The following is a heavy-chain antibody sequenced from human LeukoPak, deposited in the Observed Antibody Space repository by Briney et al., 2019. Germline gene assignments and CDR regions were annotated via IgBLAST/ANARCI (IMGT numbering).Heavy chain of an antibody. Sequence: GGSLRLSCAASGFTFSTYAMHWVRQAPGKGLEWVSAISGSGGSTYYADSVKGRFTISRDNSKNTLYLQMNSLRAEDTAVYYCAKDRGVVLRYFDWLLYFDYWGQGTLVTVSS. V-gene: IGHV3-23*01. CDR1: GFTFSTYA. CDR3: AKDRGVVLRYFDWLLYFDY. D-gene: IGHD3-9*01. CDR2: ISGSGGST. J-gene: IGHJ4*02.